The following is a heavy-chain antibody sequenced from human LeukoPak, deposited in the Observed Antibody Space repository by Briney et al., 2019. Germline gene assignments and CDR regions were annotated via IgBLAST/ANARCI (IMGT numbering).Heavy chain of an antibody. D-gene: IGHD2-2*01. CDR2: IKADGSEK. Sequence: PGGSLRLSCAASGFTFSSYWMSWVRQAPGKGLECVANIKADGSEKYYVDSVKGRFTISRDNAKNSLFLQMNSLGAEDTAVYYCARLYCSSTSCYWDGYYHMDVWGKGTTVTVSS. CDR1: GFTFSSYW. CDR3: ARLYCSSTSCYWDGYYHMDV. J-gene: IGHJ6*03. V-gene: IGHV3-7*01.